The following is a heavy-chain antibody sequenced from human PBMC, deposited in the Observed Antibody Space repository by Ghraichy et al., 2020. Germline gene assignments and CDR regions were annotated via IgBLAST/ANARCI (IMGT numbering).Heavy chain of an antibody. CDR1: GGSFSGYY. CDR3: ARSRGPTTTNYGMDV. V-gene: IGHV4-34*01. D-gene: IGHD1-1*01. Sequence: GSLRLSCAVYGGSFSGYYWSWIRQPPGKGLEWIGEINHSGSTNYNPSLKSRVTISVDTSKNQFSLKLSSVTAADTAVYYCARSRGPTTTNYGMDVWGQGTTVTVSS. CDR2: INHSGST. J-gene: IGHJ6*02.